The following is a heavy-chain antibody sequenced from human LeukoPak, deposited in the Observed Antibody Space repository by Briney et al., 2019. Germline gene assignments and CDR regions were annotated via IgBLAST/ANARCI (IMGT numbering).Heavy chain of an antibody. CDR1: GGSFSGYY. D-gene: IGHD3-9*01. CDR3: ARVILTAYHHDAFDI. Sequence: SETLSLTCAVYGGSFSGYYWSWIRQPPGKGLEWIGEINHSGSTNYNPSLKSRVTIPVDTSKNQFSLKLSSVTAADTAVYYCARVILTAYHHDAFDIWGQGTMVTVSS. V-gene: IGHV4-34*01. J-gene: IGHJ3*02. CDR2: INHSGST.